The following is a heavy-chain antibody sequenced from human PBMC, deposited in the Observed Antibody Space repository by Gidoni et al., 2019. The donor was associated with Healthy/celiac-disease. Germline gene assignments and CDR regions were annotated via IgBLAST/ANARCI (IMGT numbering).Heavy chain of an antibody. CDR2: IYSGRST. Sequence: EVQLVESGGGLVQPWGPLRLSCAASGFTVSSNYMIWVRQAPGKGLEWVSVIYSGRSTYYADSVQGRFTISRDNSKNTLYLQMNSLRAEDTAVYYCARDGGSYYYDSSGYYSYFDYWGQGTLVTVSS. D-gene: IGHD3-22*01. V-gene: IGHV3-66*01. J-gene: IGHJ4*02. CDR1: GFTVSSNY. CDR3: ARDGGSYYYDSSGYYSYFDY.